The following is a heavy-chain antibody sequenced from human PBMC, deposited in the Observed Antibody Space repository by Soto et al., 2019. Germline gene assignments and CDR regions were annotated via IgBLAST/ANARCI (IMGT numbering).Heavy chain of an antibody. CDR1: GGSFSGYY. CDR2: INHSGST. Sequence: QVQLQQWGAGLLKPSETLSLTCAVYGGSFSGYYWSWIRQPPGKGLEWNGEINHSGSTNYNPSLKRRVTISVDTSKNQFSLKLSSVTAADTAVYYCARGRRYWGQGTLVTVSS. V-gene: IGHV4-34*01. CDR3: ARGRRY. J-gene: IGHJ4*02.